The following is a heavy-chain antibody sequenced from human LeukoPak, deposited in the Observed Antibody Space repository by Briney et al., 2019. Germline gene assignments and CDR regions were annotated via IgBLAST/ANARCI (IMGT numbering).Heavy chain of an antibody. V-gene: IGHV4-34*01. D-gene: IGHD1-26*01. J-gene: IGHJ4*02. CDR2: INHSGSN. CDR1: GGSFSGYY. Sequence: SETVSLTCAVYGGSFSGYYWSWIRQPPGKGLEWIGEINHSGSNNYNPSLKSRVTISVDTSKNQFSLKLTSVTVADTAVYYCASARELPSLDPPGDYWGQGNLVTVSS. CDR3: ASARELPSLDPPGDY.